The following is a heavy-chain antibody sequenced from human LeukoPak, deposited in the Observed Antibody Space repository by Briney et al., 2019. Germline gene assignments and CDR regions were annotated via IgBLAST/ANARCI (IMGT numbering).Heavy chain of an antibody. CDR3: AKDLGRYRNNYFDY. CDR2: ISGSGGGT. Sequence: SGGSLRLSCAASGFTFSSYAMSWARQAPEKXXXXXXTISGSGGGTYYADSXKXRFXISRDDSKNTLDLQMNSLRAEDTAVYYCAKDLGRYRNNYFDYWGQGTLVTVSS. V-gene: IGHV3-23*01. J-gene: IGHJ4*02. D-gene: IGHD1-26*01. CDR1: GFTFSSYA.